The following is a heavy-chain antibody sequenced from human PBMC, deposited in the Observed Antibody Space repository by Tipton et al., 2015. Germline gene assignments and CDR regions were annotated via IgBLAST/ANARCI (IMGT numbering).Heavy chain of an antibody. D-gene: IGHD3-22*01. J-gene: IGHJ4*02. CDR3: ARMDSSGYSYYFDY. CDR2: IWYDGSNK. Sequence: SLRLSCAASGFTFNSYGMHWVRQAPGKGLEWVAVIWYDGSNKYYADSVKGRFTISRDNSKNTLYLQMNSLRAEDTAVYYCARMDSSGYSYYFDYWGQGTLVTVSS. V-gene: IGHV3-33*08. CDR1: GFTFNSYG.